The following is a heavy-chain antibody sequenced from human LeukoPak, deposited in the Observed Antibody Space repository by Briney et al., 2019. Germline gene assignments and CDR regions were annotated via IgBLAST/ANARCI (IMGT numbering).Heavy chain of an antibody. CDR3: TTEARASLGYCSGGSCQFDY. D-gene: IGHD2-15*01. Sequence: PGGSLRLSCAASGFTFSNAWMSWVRQAPGKGLEWVGRIKSKPDGGTTDYAAPVKGRFTISRDDSKNTLYLQMNSLKTEDTAVYYCTTEARASLGYCSGGSCQFDYWGQGTLVTVSS. CDR1: GFTFSNAW. V-gene: IGHV3-15*01. CDR2: IKSKPDGGTT. J-gene: IGHJ4*02.